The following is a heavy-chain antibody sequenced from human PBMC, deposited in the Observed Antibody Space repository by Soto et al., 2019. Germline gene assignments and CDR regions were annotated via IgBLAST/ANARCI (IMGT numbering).Heavy chain of an antibody. V-gene: IGHV4-31*03. CDR1: GGSISSGGYY. CDR3: ARRRLSSSNYYYYGMDV. J-gene: IGHJ6*02. Sequence: LSLTCTVSGGSISSGGYYWSWIRQHPGKGLEWIGYIYYSGSTYYNPSLKSRVTISVDTSKNQFSLKLSSVTAADTAVYYCARRRLSSSNYYYYGMDVWGQGTTVTVSS. CDR2: IYYSGST. D-gene: IGHD6-6*01.